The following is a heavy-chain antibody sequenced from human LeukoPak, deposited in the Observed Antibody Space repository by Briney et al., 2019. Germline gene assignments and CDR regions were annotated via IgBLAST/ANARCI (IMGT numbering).Heavy chain of an antibody. D-gene: IGHD3-22*01. CDR2: IYYSGST. V-gene: IGHV4-59*12. CDR1: GGSMSSYY. Sequence: SETLSLTCTVSGGSMSSYYWSWIRQPPGKGLEWIGYIYYSGSTNYNPSLKSRVTISVDTSKSQFSLKLSSVTAADTAVYYCARGGRDYYDSSGYWVYWGQGTLVTVSS. CDR3: ARGGRDYYDSSGYWVY. J-gene: IGHJ4*02.